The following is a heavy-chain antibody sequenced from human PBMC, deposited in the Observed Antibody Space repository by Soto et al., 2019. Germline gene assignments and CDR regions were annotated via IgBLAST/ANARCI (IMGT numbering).Heavy chain of an antibody. CDR1: GYTFSGYY. V-gene: IGHV1-2*02. J-gene: IGHJ6*02. Sequence: ASVKVSCKASGYTFSGYYIHWLRQAPGQGLEWMGWINPNSGGTNYAQKFQGRVTVTRDTPTSTAYMELSRLTSDDTAVYYCARSLTEGYCTITGCYTRPLYGMDVWGQGTTVTVAS. D-gene: IGHD2-2*02. CDR3: ARSLTEGYCTITGCYTRPLYGMDV. CDR2: INPNSGGT.